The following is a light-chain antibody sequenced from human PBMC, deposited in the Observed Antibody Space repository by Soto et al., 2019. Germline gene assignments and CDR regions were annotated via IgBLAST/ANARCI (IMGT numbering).Light chain of an antibody. Sequence: DIQMTQSPSTLSASVGDRVTITCRASQNIGGWLAWYQQKPGKAPKLLIFGASILESGVPSRFSGSGSGTEFTRTVSSLQPDDFAIYDCQHYINYSYTFGRATKLEIK. CDR1: QNIGGW. V-gene: IGKV1-5*01. J-gene: IGKJ2*01. CDR2: GAS. CDR3: QHYINYSYT.